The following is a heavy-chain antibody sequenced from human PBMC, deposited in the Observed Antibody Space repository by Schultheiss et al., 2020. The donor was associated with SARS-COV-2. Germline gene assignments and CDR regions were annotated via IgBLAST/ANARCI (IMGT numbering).Heavy chain of an antibody. CDR2: ISSSSSYI. J-gene: IGHJ1*01. CDR3: ARGRGSGWYRAEYFQH. V-gene: IGHV3-21*01. Sequence: GGSLRLSCAASGFTVSSNYMSWVRQAPGKGLEWVSSISSSSSYIYYADSVKGRFTISRDNAKNSLYLQMNSLRAEDTAVYYCARGRGSGWYRAEYFQHWGQGTLVTVSS. CDR1: GFTVSSNY. D-gene: IGHD6-19*01.